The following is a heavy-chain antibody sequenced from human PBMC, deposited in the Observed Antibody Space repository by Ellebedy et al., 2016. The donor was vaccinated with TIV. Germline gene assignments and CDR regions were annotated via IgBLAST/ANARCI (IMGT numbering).Heavy chain of an antibody. CDR3: AREFMVYSFDY. Sequence: GESLKISCVASGFAVSRSYMSSVRQAPGKGPEWISVILTDGNTHYADSVQGRFSISRDDSKNTVYLQMNSLRVDDTAIYYCAREFMVYSFDYWGQGALVTVSS. CDR2: ILTDGNT. J-gene: IGHJ4*02. CDR1: GFAVSRSY. V-gene: IGHV3-66*01. D-gene: IGHD2-8*01.